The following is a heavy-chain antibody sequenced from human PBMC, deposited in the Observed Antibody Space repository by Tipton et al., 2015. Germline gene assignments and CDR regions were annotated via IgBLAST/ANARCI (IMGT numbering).Heavy chain of an antibody. CDR1: GFTFSSYW. CDR2: IKQVGSEK. D-gene: IGHD4-23*01. Sequence: YLRLSCAASGFTFSSYWMTWVRQAPGKGLEWVANIKQVGSEKYYVDSVKGRFTISRDNAKNSLYLQMNSLRAEDTAVYYCARNTVVATHLDYWGQGTLVTVSS. CDR3: ARNTVVATHLDY. J-gene: IGHJ4*02. V-gene: IGHV3-7*01.